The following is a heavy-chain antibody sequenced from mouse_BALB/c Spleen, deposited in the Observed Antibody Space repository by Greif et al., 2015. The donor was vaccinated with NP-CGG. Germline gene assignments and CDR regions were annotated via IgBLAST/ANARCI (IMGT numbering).Heavy chain of an antibody. J-gene: IGHJ2*01. V-gene: IGHV5-12-1*01. D-gene: IGHD2-1*01. Sequence: EVQRVESGGGLVKPGGSLKLSCAASGFAFSSYDMSWVRQTPEKRLEWVAYISSGGGSTYYPGTVKGRFTISRDNAKNTLYLQMSSLKSEDTAMYYCARRGGYYGNPDLYYFDYWGQGTTLTVSS. CDR2: ISSGGGST. CDR1: GFAFSSYD. CDR3: ARRGGYYGNPDLYYFDY.